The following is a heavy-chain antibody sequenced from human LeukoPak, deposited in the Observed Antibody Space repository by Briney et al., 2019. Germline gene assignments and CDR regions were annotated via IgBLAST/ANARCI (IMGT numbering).Heavy chain of an antibody. CDR1: GYSISSGYY. CDR2: IYHSGST. CDR3: AFPSADYVWGSYRYRGYYFDY. Sequence: PSETLSLTCAVSGYSISSGYYWGWIRQPPGKGLEWIGSIYHSGSTYYNPSLKSRVTISVDTSKNQFSLRLSSVTAADTAVYYCAFPSADYVWGSYRYRGYYFDYWGQGTLVTVSS. D-gene: IGHD3-16*02. V-gene: IGHV4-38-2*01. J-gene: IGHJ4*02.